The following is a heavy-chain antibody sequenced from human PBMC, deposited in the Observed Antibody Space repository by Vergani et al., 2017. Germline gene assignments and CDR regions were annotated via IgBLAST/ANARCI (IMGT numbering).Heavy chain of an antibody. CDR1: GFWFKNFA. CDR2: ISYDGSNK. J-gene: IGHJ4*02. V-gene: IGHV3-30*03. Sequence: QVRLVESGGGVVQPGRSLTLTCSASGFWFKNFAMHWVRQAPGKGLEWVAVISYDGSNKYYADSVKGRFTISRANPKNTLYLQMNSLRAEDTAVFYCWFYGSGSYTFDYWGQGTLVTVSS. CDR3: WFYGSGSYTFDY. D-gene: IGHD3-10*01.